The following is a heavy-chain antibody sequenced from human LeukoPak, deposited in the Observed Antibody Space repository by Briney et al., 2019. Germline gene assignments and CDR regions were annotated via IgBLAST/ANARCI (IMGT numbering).Heavy chain of an antibody. V-gene: IGHV4-39*01. Sequence: SETLSLTCTVSGGSISNDNYYWGWIRQPPGKGLEWIGSIYYSGNTYYNPSLKSRVTISVDTSKNQFSLKLSSVTAADTAVYYCARRSSLTYGMDVWGQGTTVAVSS. CDR2: IYYSGNT. J-gene: IGHJ6*02. D-gene: IGHD4/OR15-4a*01. CDR3: ARRSSLTYGMDV. CDR1: GGSISNDNYY.